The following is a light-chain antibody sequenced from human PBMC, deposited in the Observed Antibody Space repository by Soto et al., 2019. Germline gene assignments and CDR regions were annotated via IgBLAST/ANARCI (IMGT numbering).Light chain of an antibody. J-gene: IGLJ3*02. V-gene: IGLV4-60*03. CDR1: SGHSSYI. CDR2: VETDGTY. Sequence: QSVLTQSSAASASLGSSVRLTCSLSSGHSSYIIAWHQHQPGEAPRYLMKVETDGTYNKGSGVPHRFSGSGSGADRYLSDSNVQSEDEADYYCETWDTNIQVFGGGTKLTVL. CDR3: ETWDTNIQV.